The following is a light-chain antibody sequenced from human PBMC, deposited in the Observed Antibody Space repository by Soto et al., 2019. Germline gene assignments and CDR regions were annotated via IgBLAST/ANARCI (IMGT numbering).Light chain of an antibody. V-gene: IGKV2-28*01. CDR3: MQALQSPLYT. CDR1: QSLLHSNGYNY. J-gene: IGKJ2*01. CDR2: LGS. Sequence: DIVMTQSPLSLPVTPGEPASISCRSSQSLLHSNGYNYLDWYLQKPGQSPQLLIYLGSNRASRVPDRFSGSGSGTDFTLKISRVEAEDVGVYYCMQALQSPLYTFGQGTELEIK.